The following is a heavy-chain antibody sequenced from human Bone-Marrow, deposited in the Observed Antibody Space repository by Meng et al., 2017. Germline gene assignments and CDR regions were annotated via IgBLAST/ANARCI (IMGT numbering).Heavy chain of an antibody. V-gene: IGHV1-8*03. CDR2: MNPNSGNT. J-gene: IGHJ6*02. CDR3: ARDPPAAYYYDSSGYYYGFFYYYGMDV. Sequence: ASVKVSCKASGYTFTSYDINWVRQATGQGLEWMGWMNPNSGNTGYAQKFQGRVTITADESTSTAYMELSSLRSEDTAVYYCARDPPAAYYYDSSGYYYGFFYYYGMDVWGQGTTVTVSS. CDR1: GYTFTSYD. D-gene: IGHD3-22*01.